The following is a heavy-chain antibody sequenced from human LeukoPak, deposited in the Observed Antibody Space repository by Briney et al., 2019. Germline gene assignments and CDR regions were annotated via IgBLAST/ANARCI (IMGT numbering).Heavy chain of an antibody. V-gene: IGHV4-59*01. J-gene: IGHJ4*02. D-gene: IGHD3-9*01. Sequence: SETLSLTCTVSGGSISSYYWSWIRQPPGKGLEWIGYIYYSGSTNYNPSLKSRVTISVDTSKNQFSLKLSSVTAADTAVYYRARGSGTNFDWLFRGFDYWGQGTLVTVSS. CDR1: GGSISSYY. CDR2: IYYSGST. CDR3: ARGSGTNFDWLFRGFDY.